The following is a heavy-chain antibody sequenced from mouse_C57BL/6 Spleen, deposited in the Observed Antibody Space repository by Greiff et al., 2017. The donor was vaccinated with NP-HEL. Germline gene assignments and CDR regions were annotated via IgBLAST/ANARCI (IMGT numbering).Heavy chain of an antibody. D-gene: IGHD2-1*01. CDR1: GFTFSSYG. V-gene: IGHV5-6*01. CDR2: ISSGGSYT. J-gene: IGHJ2*01. Sequence: EVMLVESGGDLVKPGGSLKLSCAASGFTFSSYGMSWVRQTPDKRLEWVATISSGGSYTYYPDSVKGRFTISRDNAKNTLYLQMSSLKSEDTAMYYCARGNGNYEYWGQGTTLTVSS. CDR3: ARGNGNYEY.